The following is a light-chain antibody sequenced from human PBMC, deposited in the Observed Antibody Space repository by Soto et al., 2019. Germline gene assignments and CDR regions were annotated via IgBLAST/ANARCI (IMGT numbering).Light chain of an antibody. J-gene: IGLJ2*01. CDR1: NIGSKS. V-gene: IGLV3-21*02. CDR2: DDS. Sequence: SYELTQPPSVSVAPGQTARITCGGNNIGSKSVHWYQQKPGQAPVLVVYDDSDRPSGITERFSGSNSGNTATLTISRVEAGDEAEYYCQVWDSSSDPHVVFGGGTKVTVL. CDR3: QVWDSSSDPHVV.